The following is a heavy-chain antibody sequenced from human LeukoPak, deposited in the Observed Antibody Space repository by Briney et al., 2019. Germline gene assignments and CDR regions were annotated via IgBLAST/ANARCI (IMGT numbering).Heavy chain of an antibody. CDR1: GFTFSSYS. CDR2: ISSSSSYI. V-gene: IGHV3-21*01. Sequence: SGGSLRLSCAASGFTFSSYSMNWVRQAPGKGLEWVSSISSSSSYIYYADSVKGRFTISRDNAKNSLYLQMNSLRAEDTAVYYCARDRGSGWYPSFDYWGQGTLVTVSS. CDR3: ARDRGSGWYPSFDY. D-gene: IGHD6-19*01. J-gene: IGHJ4*02.